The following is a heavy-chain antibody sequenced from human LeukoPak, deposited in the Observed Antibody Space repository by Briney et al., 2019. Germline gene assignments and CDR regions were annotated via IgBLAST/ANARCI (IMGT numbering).Heavy chain of an antibody. CDR1: GYTFTSYY. D-gene: IGHD3-22*01. Sequence: VASVKVSCKASGYTFTSYYMHWARQAPGQGLEWMGIIKPSGGSTSYAQKFQGRVTMTRDTSTSTVYMELSSLRSEDTAVYYCARGLYYDSSGYYPYYYYYYMDVWGKGTTVTVSS. J-gene: IGHJ6*03. CDR2: IKPSGGST. CDR3: ARGLYYDSSGYYPYYYYYYMDV. V-gene: IGHV1-46*01.